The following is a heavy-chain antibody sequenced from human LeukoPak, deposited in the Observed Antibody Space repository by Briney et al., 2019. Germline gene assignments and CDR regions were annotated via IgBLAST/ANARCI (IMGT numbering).Heavy chain of an antibody. CDR1: GFTVSSNY. Sequence: PGGSLRLSCAASGFTVSSNYMIWVRQAPGKGLEWVSVIYSGGSTYYADSVKGRFTISRDNSKNTLYLQMNSLRAEDTAVYYCARYSRDSSSWYAFDYWGQGALVTVSS. V-gene: IGHV3-66*01. CDR3: ARYSRDSSSWYAFDY. D-gene: IGHD6-13*01. J-gene: IGHJ4*02. CDR2: IYSGGST.